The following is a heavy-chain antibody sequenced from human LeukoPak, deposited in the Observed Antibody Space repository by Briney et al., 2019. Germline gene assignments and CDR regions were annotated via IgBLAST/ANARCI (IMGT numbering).Heavy chain of an antibody. Sequence: SETLSLTCAVYGESFSGYYWSWIRQPPGEGLEWIGEINHSGSTNYNPSLKSRVTISVDTSRNQFSLNLSSVTAADTAFYYCARLKPMIVLAYGFRPREGTTCCFDYWGQGTLVTVSS. D-gene: IGHD3-22*01. CDR3: ARLKPMIVLAYGFRPREGTTCCFDY. CDR1: GESFSGYY. CDR2: INHSGST. V-gene: IGHV4-34*01. J-gene: IGHJ4*02.